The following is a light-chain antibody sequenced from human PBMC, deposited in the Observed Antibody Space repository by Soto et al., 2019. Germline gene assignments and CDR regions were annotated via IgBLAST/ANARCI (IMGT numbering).Light chain of an antibody. V-gene: IGKV1-5*03. Sequence: DIQMTQSPSTLSASVGDRVTITCRASQSISSWLAWYQQEPGKAPKLLIYKASSLESGVPSRFSGSGSGTEFTLAISSLPPDDFAAYYCQQYNSYSTFGQGTKV. CDR3: QQYNSYST. CDR1: QSISSW. J-gene: IGKJ1*01. CDR2: KAS.